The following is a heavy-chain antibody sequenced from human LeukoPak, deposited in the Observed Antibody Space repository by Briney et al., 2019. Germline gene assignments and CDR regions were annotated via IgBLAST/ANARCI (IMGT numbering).Heavy chain of an antibody. J-gene: IGHJ4*02. CDR2: IYHTGTT. CDR1: GGLISRIEYY. V-gene: IGHV4-30-4*01. D-gene: IGHD1-26*01. CDR3: ASVSVWELATHTGGSFDY. Sequence: SQTLSLTCTVSGGLISRIEYYWGWVRQSPVKGLEWLGHIYHTGTTLYSPHLNNRLTVSVDSSKNQFSLTLNSVTAADTAVYYCASVSVWELATHTGGSFDYWGRGILVTVSP.